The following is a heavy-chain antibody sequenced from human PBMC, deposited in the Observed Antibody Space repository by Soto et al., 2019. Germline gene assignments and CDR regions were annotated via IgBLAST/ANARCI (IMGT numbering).Heavy chain of an antibody. CDR2: VSHDGTKK. D-gene: IGHD5-18*01. CDR1: GFTLSSHG. V-gene: IGHV3-30*03. Sequence: VELLESGGGVVQPGKSLRLSCAASGFTLSSHGMHWVRQAPGKGLEWVAVVSHDGTKKRYADSVKGRFTISRDNSKNTLYLQMSSLRGGDTGLYFCARDIDTAFATDHYSDLWGQGTLVLVSS. J-gene: IGHJ4*02. CDR3: ARDIDTAFATDHYSDL.